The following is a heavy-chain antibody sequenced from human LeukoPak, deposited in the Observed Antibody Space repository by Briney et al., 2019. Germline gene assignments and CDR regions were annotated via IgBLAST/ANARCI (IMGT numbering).Heavy chain of an antibody. D-gene: IGHD6-13*01. V-gene: IGHV3-21*01. CDR3: ARGVDSSSWYWWFDP. Sequence: GGSLRLSCAASGFIFNSYSMNWVRQAPGKGLEWVACISGSSSYMYYADSVKGRFTVSRDNAKNSLYLQMNSLRAEDTAVYYCARGVDSSSWYWWFDPWGQGTLVTVSS. J-gene: IGHJ5*02. CDR1: GFIFNSYS. CDR2: ISGSSSYM.